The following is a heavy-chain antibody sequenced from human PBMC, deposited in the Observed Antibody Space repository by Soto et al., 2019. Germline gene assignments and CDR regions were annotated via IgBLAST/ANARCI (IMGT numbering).Heavy chain of an antibody. CDR3: ARGQKDGMDV. V-gene: IGHV3-48*03. Sequence: PGGSLRLYCAASGFTFSSYEMNWVRQAPGKGLEWVSYISSSGSTIYYADSVKGRFTTSRDNAKNSLYLQMNSLRAEDTAVYYCARGQKDGMDVWGQGTTVTVSS. CDR2: ISSSGSTI. CDR1: GFTFSSYE. J-gene: IGHJ6*02.